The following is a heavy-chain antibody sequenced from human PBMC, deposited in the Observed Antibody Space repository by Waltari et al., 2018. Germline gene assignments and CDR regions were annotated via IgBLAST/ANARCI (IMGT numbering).Heavy chain of an antibody. V-gene: IGHV1-3*01. Sequence: QVQLVQSGAEVKKPGASVKVSCQASGYTFTSYAMHWVRQAPGQRLEWMGWINAGNGNTKYSQKFQGRVTITRDTSASTAYMELSSLRSEDTAVYYCARVISSSWYGDDAFDIWGQGTTVTVSS. CDR1: GYTFTSYA. CDR2: INAGNGNT. D-gene: IGHD6-13*01. J-gene: IGHJ3*02. CDR3: ARVISSSWYGDDAFDI.